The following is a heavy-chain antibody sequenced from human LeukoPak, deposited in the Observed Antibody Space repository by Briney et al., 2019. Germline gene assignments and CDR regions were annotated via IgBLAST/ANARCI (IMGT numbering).Heavy chain of an antibody. V-gene: IGHV3-33*01. CDR2: AYGYGDNQ. D-gene: IGHD3-22*01. J-gene: IGHJ4*02. CDR1: GFTFSSYG. CDR3: ATGSGYFYGH. Sequence: GGSLRLSCAASGFTFSSYGMHWVRQAPGKGLEWVAVAYGYGDNQYYADSVKGRFTISRDNSKNTVYVQMNSLRAEDTAVYFCATGSGYFYGHWGQGFMVTVSS.